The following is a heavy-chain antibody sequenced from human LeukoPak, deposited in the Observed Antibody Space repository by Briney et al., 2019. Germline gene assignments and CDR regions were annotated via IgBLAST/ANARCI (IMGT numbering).Heavy chain of an antibody. J-gene: IGHJ6*02. CDR2: INPNSGGT. CDR1: GYTFTGYY. CDR3: ARDGRGYYYYYGMDV. D-gene: IGHD3-10*01. Sequence: GASVKVSCKASGYTFTGYYMHWVRQAPGQGLEWMGWINPNSGGTNYAQKFQGRVTMTRDTSISTAYMELSRLRSEDTAVYYCARDGRGYYYYYGMDVWGQGTTVTVSS. V-gene: IGHV1-2*02.